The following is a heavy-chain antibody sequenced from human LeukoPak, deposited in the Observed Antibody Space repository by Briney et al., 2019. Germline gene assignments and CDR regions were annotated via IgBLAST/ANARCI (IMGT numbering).Heavy chain of an antibody. J-gene: IGHJ5*02. CDR1: GFTFSSYS. CDR2: ISSSSSYI. V-gene: IGHV3-21*01. CDR3: ARDGAAAGIRGFDP. Sequence: PGGSLRLSCAASGFTFSSYSMNWVRQAPGKGLEWVSSISSSSSYIYYADSVKGRFTISRDNAKNSLYLQMNSLRAEDTAVYYCARDGAAAGIRGFDPWGQGTLVTVSS. D-gene: IGHD6-13*01.